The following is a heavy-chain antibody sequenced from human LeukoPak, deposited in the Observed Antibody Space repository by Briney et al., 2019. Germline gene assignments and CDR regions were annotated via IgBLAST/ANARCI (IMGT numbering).Heavy chain of an antibody. CDR2: IKEDGSEK. J-gene: IGHJ4*02. Sequence: GGSLRLSRARDALSFPIPWISSVRQAPGRGLEWVANIKEDGSEKNYVDSVKGRFTISRDNDKNLMYLQMNSLRAEDTAMYDCERGGHPDYWGQGILVTVSS. CDR3: ERGGHPDY. CDR1: ALSFPIPW. V-gene: IGHV3-7*05.